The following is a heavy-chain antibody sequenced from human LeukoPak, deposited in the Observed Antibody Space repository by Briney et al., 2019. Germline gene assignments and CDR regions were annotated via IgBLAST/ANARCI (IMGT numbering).Heavy chain of an antibody. Sequence: ASVKVSCKASGYTSTSYAVNWVRQAPGQRLEWMGWINANTGDPRYAQGFTGRFVFSFDTSVSTAYLQISSLKAEDTAVYYCAKGGAARPRDAFDIWGQGTMVTVSS. D-gene: IGHD6-6*01. J-gene: IGHJ3*02. CDR1: GYTSTSYA. V-gene: IGHV7-4-1*02. CDR3: AKGGAARPRDAFDI. CDR2: INANTGDP.